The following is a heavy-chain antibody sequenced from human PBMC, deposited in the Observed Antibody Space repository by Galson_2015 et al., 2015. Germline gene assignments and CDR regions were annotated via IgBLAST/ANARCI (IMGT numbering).Heavy chain of an antibody. CDR2: IGTTVNTI. CDR1: GFTFSDYY. J-gene: IGHJ4*02. V-gene: IGHV3-11*01. CDR3: ATYYYGSGRTFDY. Sequence: SLRLSCAASGFTFSDYYMTWIRQAPGKGLEWASYIGTTVNTIYYADSVKGRFTISRDNAKNSLYLQMNSLRAEDTAVYYCATYYYGSGRTFDYWGQGTLVTVSS. D-gene: IGHD3-10*01.